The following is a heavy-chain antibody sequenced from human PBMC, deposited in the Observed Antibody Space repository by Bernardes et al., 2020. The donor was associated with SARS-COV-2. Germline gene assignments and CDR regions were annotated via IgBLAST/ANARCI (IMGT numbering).Heavy chain of an antibody. Sequence: GGSLRLSCAASGFTFDTYAMTWVPQAPGKGLEWIAGITQNGFTTYYTDSLKGRFTISRDNSKNTLYLEINSLRADDTAVYYCAKYGLEWGKTEYFDYWGPGTPVTVSS. CDR3: AKYGLEWGKTEYFDY. J-gene: IGHJ4*02. CDR1: GFTFDTYA. CDR2: ITQNGFTT. D-gene: IGHD3-3*01. V-gene: IGHV3-23*01.